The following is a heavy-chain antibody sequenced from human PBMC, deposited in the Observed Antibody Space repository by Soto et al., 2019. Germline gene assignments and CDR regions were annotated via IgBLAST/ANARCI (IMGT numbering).Heavy chain of an antibody. CDR3: AKGRDYKGFYYYYYMDV. J-gene: IGHJ6*03. V-gene: IGHV3-23*01. CDR2: ISGSGGST. Sequence: GSLRLSCAASGFTFSSYAMSWVRQAPGKGLEWVSAISGSGGSTYYADSVKGRFTTSRDNSKNTLYLQMNSLRAEDTAVYYCAKGRDYKGFYYYYYMDVWGKGTTVTVSS. CDR1: GFTFSSYA. D-gene: IGHD4-4*01.